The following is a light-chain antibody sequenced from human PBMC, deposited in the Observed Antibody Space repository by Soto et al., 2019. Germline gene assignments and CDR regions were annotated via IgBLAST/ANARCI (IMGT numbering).Light chain of an antibody. CDR3: QQHDNLPLT. CDR1: QDISDY. V-gene: IGKV1-33*01. CDR2: DAS. Sequence: DIQMTQSPSSLSASVGDRVTITCQASQDISDYLNWYQQKAGEAPKLLIYDASNLDTGVPSRFSGGGSGTDFTFTISSLQAEDIATYYCQQHDNLPLTFGGGTKVEI. J-gene: IGKJ4*01.